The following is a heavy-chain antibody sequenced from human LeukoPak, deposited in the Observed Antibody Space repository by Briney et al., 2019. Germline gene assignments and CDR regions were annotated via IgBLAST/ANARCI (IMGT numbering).Heavy chain of an antibody. Sequence: SQTLSLTCTVSGGSISSGSYYWSWIRQPAGRGLEWIGRIYTSGNINYNPSLKRRVTISPDTSKNQFSLRLSSVTAADTAVYYCARVTSGYYTTDAFDIWGQGTMVTVSS. V-gene: IGHV4-61*02. CDR3: ARVTSGYYTTDAFDI. CDR1: GGSISSGSYY. D-gene: IGHD3-3*01. CDR2: IYTSGNI. J-gene: IGHJ3*02.